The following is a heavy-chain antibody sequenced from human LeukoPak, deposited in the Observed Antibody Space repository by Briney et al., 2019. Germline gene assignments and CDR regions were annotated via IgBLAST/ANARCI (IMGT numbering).Heavy chain of an antibody. CDR1: GFTFDDYG. Sequence: PGGSLRLSCAASGFTFDDYGMSWVRQAPGKGLEWVAFIRYDGSNKYYADSVKGRFTISRDNSKNTLYLQMNSLRAEDTAVYYCAKAEYSSSRGSFGYWGQGTLVTVSS. D-gene: IGHD6-13*01. V-gene: IGHV3-30*02. CDR2: IRYDGSNK. CDR3: AKAEYSSSRGSFGY. J-gene: IGHJ4*02.